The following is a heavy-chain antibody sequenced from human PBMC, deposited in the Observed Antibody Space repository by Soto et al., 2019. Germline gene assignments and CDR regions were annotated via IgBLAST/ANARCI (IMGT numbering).Heavy chain of an antibody. V-gene: IGHV1-69*13. D-gene: IGHD6-19*01. J-gene: IGHJ6*02. CDR3: VRDPVAVAGTGYYYYGMDV. CDR2: NIPIFGTA. Sequence: SVKVSCKASGGTFSSYAISWVRQAPGQGLERMGGNIPIFGTANYAQKIQGRVTITADESTSPDYMELSSLSSEDTAVYFCVRDPVAVAGTGYYYYGMDVWGQGTTVPVSS. CDR1: GGTFSSYA.